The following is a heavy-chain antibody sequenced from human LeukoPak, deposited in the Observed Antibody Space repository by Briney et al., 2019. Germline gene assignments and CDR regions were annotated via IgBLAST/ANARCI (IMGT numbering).Heavy chain of an antibody. D-gene: IGHD3-3*01. CDR1: GFTFSSNA. V-gene: IGHV3-30*02. CDR2: IRYDGSNK. Sequence: SGGSPRLSCAASGFTFSSNAMYWVRQAPGKGLEWVAFIRYDGSNKYYANSVKGRLTISRDNSKNTLYLQMNSLRAEDTAVYYCAKVRSAGSGYRALYYYYMDVWGKGTTVTVSS. J-gene: IGHJ6*03. CDR3: AKVRSAGSGYRALYYYYMDV.